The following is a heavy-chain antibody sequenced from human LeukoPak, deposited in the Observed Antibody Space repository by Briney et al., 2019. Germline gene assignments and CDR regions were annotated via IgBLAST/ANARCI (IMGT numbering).Heavy chain of an antibody. V-gene: IGHV1-69*13. J-gene: IGHJ6*04. CDR2: IIPIFGTA. CDR1: GGTFISYA. D-gene: IGHD3-10*01. CDR3: ARALSTMVRGVYYYYGMDV. Sequence: SVKVSCKASGGTFISYAISWVRQAPGQRLEWMGGIIPIFGTANYAQKFQGRVTITADESTSTAYVELSSLRSEDTAVYYCARALSTMVRGVYYYYGMDVWGKGTTVTVSS.